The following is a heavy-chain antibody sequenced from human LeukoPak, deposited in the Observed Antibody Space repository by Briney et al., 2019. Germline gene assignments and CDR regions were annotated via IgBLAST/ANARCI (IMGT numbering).Heavy chain of an antibody. V-gene: IGHV4-39*01. CDR2: IYYSGST. J-gene: IGHJ4*02. CDR3: ARHSSGWLFDY. CDR1: GGSISSSSYY. D-gene: IGHD6-19*01. Sequence: PSETLSLTCTVSGGSISSSSYYWGWIRQPPGKGLEWIGSIYYSGSTYYNPSLKSRVTISVDTSKNQFSLKLSSVTAAHTAVFYCARHSSGWLFDYWGQGTLVTVSS.